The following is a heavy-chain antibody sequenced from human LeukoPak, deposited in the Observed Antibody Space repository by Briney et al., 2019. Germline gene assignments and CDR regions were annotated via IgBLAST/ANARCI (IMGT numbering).Heavy chain of an antibody. CDR2: INQDGSQK. Sequence: PGGSLRLSCAASGFTFGNYWMSWVRQAPGMGLEWVANINQDGSQKDYVDSVKGRFTVSRDNAKNSLYLQINGLRVEDTAAYYCARGTAATAGIDYWGQGTLVTVSS. CDR1: GFTFGNYW. J-gene: IGHJ4*02. V-gene: IGHV3-7*01. D-gene: IGHD6-13*01. CDR3: ARGTAATAGIDY.